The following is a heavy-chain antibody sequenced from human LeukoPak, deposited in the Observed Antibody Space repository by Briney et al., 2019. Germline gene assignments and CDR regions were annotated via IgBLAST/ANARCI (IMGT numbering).Heavy chain of an antibody. CDR1: GGSFSGYY. Sequence: SETLSLTCAVYGGSFSGYYWSWIRQPPGKGLEWIGEINHSGSTNYNPSLKSRVTISVDTSKNQFSLKLSSVTAADTAVYYCARDRQATTAYDAFDIWGRGTMVTVSS. CDR3: ARDRQATTAYDAFDI. CDR2: INHSGST. V-gene: IGHV4-34*01. D-gene: IGHD4-17*01. J-gene: IGHJ3*02.